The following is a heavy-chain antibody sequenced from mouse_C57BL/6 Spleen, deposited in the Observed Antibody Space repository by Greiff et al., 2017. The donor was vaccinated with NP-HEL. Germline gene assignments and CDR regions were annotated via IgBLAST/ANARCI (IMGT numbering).Heavy chain of an antibody. CDR2: INPSSGYT. CDR1: GYTFTSYT. V-gene: IGHV1-4*01. D-gene: IGHD1-3*01. CDR3: ASLVDFDY. Sequence: VMLVESGAELARPGASVKMSCKASGYTFTSYTMHWVKQRPGQGLEWIGYINPSSGYTKYNQKFKDKATLTADKSSSTAYMQLSSLTSEDSAVYYCASLVDFDYWGQGTTLTVSS. J-gene: IGHJ2*01.